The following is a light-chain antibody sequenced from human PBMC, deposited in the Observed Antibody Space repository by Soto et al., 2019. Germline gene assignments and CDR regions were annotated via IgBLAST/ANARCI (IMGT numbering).Light chain of an antibody. J-gene: IGLJ2*01. Sequence: QSVLTQHPSASGSPGQSFTISCTGISADLGGYNYVSWYQQHPGKAPRLIIYEFTKRPSGVPDRFSGSNSANTASLTVSGLQAEDEADYYCGSYTDTNTGLFGGGTKLTVL. V-gene: IGLV2-8*01. CDR1: SADLGGYNY. CDR3: GSYTDTNTGL. CDR2: EFT.